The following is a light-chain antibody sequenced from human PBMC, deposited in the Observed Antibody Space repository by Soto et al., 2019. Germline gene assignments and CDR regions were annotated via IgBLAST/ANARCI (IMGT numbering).Light chain of an antibody. CDR3: HQYDKSPQT. J-gene: IGKJ1*01. V-gene: IGKV3-20*01. Sequence: EIVLTQSPGTLSLSPGERATLSCRASQSVSSSYLAWYQQKPGQAPRLLIYGTSTRATGIPDRFSGGGSGTDFPLTIRSLEPEDFAIYYCHQYDKSPQTFGQGTKVEIK. CDR2: GTS. CDR1: QSVSSSY.